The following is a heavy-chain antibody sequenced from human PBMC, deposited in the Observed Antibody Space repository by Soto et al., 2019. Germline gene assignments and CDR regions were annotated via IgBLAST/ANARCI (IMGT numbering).Heavy chain of an antibody. Sequence: GSLRLACAASGFTFSSYSMNWVRQAPGKGLEWVSYISSSSSTIYYADSVKGRFTISRDNAKNSLYLQMNSLRDEDTAVYYCARLTYYYDIIGSGLYSSYGTVVWGQGITV. V-gene: IGHV3-48*02. J-gene: IGHJ6*02. CDR2: ISSSSSTI. D-gene: IGHD3-22*01. CDR1: GFTFSSYS. CDR3: ARLTYYYDIIGSGLYSSYGTVV.